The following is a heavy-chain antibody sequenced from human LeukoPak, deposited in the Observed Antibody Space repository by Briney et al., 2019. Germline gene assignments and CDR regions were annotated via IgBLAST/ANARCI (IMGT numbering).Heavy chain of an antibody. J-gene: IGHJ3*02. Sequence: SETLSLTCAVYGASFSGSYWIWIRQPPGKGLEWMGEISHSGSTNYNPSLKSRVTISVDTSKNQFSLKLSSVTAADTAVYYCARELYSSGYHDAFDIWGQGTMVTVSS. V-gene: IGHV4-34*01. CDR1: GASFSGSY. CDR3: ARELYSSGYHDAFDI. CDR2: ISHSGST. D-gene: IGHD3-22*01.